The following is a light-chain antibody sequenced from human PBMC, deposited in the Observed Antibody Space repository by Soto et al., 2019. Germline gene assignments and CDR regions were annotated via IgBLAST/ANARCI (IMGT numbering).Light chain of an antibody. J-gene: IGKJ1*01. CDR1: QSVSSNS. CDR2: GAS. V-gene: IGKV3-20*01. Sequence: EIVLTQSPGTLSLSPGERATLSCRASQSVSSNSLAGYQQKAGQAPRLLIHGASSRATGIPDRFSGSGSGTDFTLTISRLEPEAFTVYYCQQYGSSPRTFGQGTKVDIK. CDR3: QQYGSSPRT.